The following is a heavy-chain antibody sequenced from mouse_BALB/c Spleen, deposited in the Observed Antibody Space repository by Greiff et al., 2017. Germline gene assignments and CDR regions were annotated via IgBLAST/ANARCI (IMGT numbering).Heavy chain of an antibody. D-gene: IGHD3-2*02. CDR2: IDPENGDT. V-gene: IGHV14-4*02. J-gene: IGHJ4*01. CDR3: NARLGVYAMDY. Sequence: EVQLQQSGAELVRSGASVKLSCTASGFNIKDYYMHWVKQRPEQGLEWIGWIDPENGDTEYAPKFQGKATMTADTSSNTAYLQLSSLTSEDTAVYYCNARLGVYAMDYWGQGTSVTVSS. CDR1: GFNIKDYY.